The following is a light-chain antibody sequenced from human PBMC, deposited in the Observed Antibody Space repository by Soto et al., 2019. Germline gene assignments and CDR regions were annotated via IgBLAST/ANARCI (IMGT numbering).Light chain of an antibody. J-gene: IGKJ1*01. CDR3: QQTFNTPWT. CDR1: QSITNY. Sequence: DIQMTQSPSSLSSSVGDRVTITCRASQSITNYLNWYQQKPEKAPKLLIYSASSVQSGVPSRFSGSGSGTAFTLTISNLQPEDFASYYCQQTFNTPWTFGQGSRVEIK. V-gene: IGKV1-39*01. CDR2: SAS.